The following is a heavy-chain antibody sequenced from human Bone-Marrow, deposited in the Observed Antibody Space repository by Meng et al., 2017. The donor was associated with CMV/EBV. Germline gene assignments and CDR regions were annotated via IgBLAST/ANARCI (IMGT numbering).Heavy chain of an antibody. CDR2: IYSAGST. J-gene: IGHJ4*02. V-gene: IGHV3-53*01. CDR1: GFTVSSNY. D-gene: IGHD4-17*01. CDR3: ARDSPDYGDYLFAY. Sequence: GESLKISCAASGFTVSSNYMSWVRQAPGKGLECVSVIYSAGSTYYADSVKGRFTISRDNSKNTLYLQMNSLRAEDTAVYYCARDSPDYGDYLFAYWGQGILVTIVS.